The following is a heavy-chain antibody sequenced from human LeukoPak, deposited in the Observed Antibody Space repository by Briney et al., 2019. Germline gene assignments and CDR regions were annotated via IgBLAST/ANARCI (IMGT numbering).Heavy chain of an antibody. CDR1: GYTFTSYG. J-gene: IGHJ5*02. D-gene: IGHD1-26*01. CDR3: ARVNSHRSGSYNWFDP. V-gene: IGHV1-18*01. Sequence: ASVKVSCKASGYTFTSYGISWVRQAPGQGLEWMGWISAYNGNTNYAQKLQGRVTMTTDTSTSTAYMELKSLRSDDTAVYYCARVNSHRSGSYNWFDPWGQGTLVTVSS. CDR2: ISAYNGNT.